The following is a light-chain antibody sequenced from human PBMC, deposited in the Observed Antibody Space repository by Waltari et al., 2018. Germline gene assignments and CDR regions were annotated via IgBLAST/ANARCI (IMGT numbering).Light chain of an antibody. CDR2: DTS. CDR3: HQRSDWGT. V-gene: IGKV3-11*01. Sequence: EIVLTQSPATLSLSPVERATLSCRASQSISNYLAWYQQKRGKATRLLLYDTSNRATGIPARFSGSGSGTEFTLTISSLEPEDFAVYYCHQRSDWGTFGGGTKVEI. CDR1: QSISNY. J-gene: IGKJ4*01.